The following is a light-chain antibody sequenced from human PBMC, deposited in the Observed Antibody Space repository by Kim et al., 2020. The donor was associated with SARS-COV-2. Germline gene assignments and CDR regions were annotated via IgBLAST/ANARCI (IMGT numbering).Light chain of an antibody. V-gene: IGKV1-16*02. J-gene: IGKJ4*01. CDR1: QGVCSC. Sequence: DIQMTQFPSSLSASVGDRVTITCRASQGVCSCLAWYQQKPGKAPNPLIYAASTLESGVPSQFSGSGSGTDFALTINSLQPEDFATYYCQQDNSYPLTFGGGTKVEIK. CDR2: AAS. CDR3: QQDNSYPLT.